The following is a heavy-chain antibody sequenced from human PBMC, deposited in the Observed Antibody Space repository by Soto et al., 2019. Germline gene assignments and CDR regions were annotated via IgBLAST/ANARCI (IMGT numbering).Heavy chain of an antibody. CDR1: SDSMNSGGYY. D-gene: IGHD6-6*01. V-gene: IGHV4-31*03. Sequence: SETLSLTCSVSSDSMNSGGYYWSWIRQHPGKGLEWIGYIYSNGDTYYNPSLKSRVTISVDTSKKQFSLNLTSVTAADTAVYYCARRGGSSSGYYYYAMASGAKGPRSPSP. CDR3: ARRGGSSSGYYYYAMAS. CDR2: IYSNGDT. J-gene: IGHJ6*02.